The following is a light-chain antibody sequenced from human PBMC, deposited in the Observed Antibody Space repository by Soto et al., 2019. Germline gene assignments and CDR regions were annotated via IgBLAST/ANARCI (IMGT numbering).Light chain of an antibody. V-gene: IGKV3-20*01. CDR1: QTVSSNY. CDR2: GAS. J-gene: IGKJ5*01. CDR3: QQYTGPPTT. Sequence: EIILTQSQDTLSLSPLERDHLXCRTSQTVSSNYLAWCQQRPGQAPRLLIYGASTRAAGIPDRFSGSGSGTDFTLTITRLEPEDSAVYFCQQYTGPPTTFGQGTRLEIK.